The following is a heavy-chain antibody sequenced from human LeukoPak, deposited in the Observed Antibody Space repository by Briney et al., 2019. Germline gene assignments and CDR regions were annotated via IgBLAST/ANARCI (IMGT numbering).Heavy chain of an antibody. J-gene: IGHJ3*02. Sequence: GGSLRLSCAASGFTFDDYAMHWVRQGPGKGLEWVSGINWNSGSIGYAESVRGRFTITRDNAKNSLYLQMNSLRAEDMALYYCAKDVNRFQPVQIAVAVPGGFDIWGQGTMVTVSS. CDR2: INWNSGSI. V-gene: IGHV3-9*03. CDR1: GFTFDDYA. D-gene: IGHD6-19*01. CDR3: AKDVNRFQPVQIAVAVPGGFDI.